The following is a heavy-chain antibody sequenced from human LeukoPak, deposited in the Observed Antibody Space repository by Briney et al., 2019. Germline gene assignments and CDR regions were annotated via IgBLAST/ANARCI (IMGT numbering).Heavy chain of an antibody. D-gene: IGHD3-22*01. CDR2: ISFDGTNK. V-gene: IGHV3-30*18. CDR1: GFTFSHYA. CDR3: AKGGYYELPWYFDS. Sequence: GGSLRLSCAASGFTFSHYAMHWVRQAPGKGLEWVAVISFDGTNKFYADSVKGRFTISRDDSKNALYLQMNSLRAEDTAVYYCAKGGYYELPWYFDSWGKGTLVTVSS. J-gene: IGHJ4*02.